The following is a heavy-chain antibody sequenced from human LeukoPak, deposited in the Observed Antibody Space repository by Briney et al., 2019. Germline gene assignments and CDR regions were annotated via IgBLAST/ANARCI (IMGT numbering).Heavy chain of an antibody. CDR3: ATLKQIMVRGAMPYYHYYMDV. CDR1: GYTFTGYY. D-gene: IGHD3-10*01. J-gene: IGHJ6*03. V-gene: IGHV1-2*02. Sequence: EASAKVSCKASGYTFTGYYMHWVRQAPGQGLEWMGWINPNSGGTNYAQKFQGRVTMTRDTSISTAYMELSRLRSDDTAVYYCATLKQIMVRGAMPYYHYYMDVWGKGTTVTVSS. CDR2: INPNSGGT.